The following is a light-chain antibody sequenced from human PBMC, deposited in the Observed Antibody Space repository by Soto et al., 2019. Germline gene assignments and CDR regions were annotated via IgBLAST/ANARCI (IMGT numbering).Light chain of an antibody. CDR1: SSDVGDYKY. CDR3: CSYAGSYSYV. V-gene: IGLV2-11*01. Sequence: QSALTQPRSVSGSPGQSVTISCTGTSSDVGDYKYVSWYRQHPGKAPKLMIYDVSERPSGVPDRFSGSKSGNTASLTISGLQAEDEADYYCCSYAGSYSYVFRTGTKVTVL. CDR2: DVS. J-gene: IGLJ1*01.